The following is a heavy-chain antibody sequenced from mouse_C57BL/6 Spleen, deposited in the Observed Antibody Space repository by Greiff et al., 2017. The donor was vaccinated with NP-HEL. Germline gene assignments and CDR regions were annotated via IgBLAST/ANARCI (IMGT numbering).Heavy chain of an antibody. D-gene: IGHD1-1*01. CDR2: IYPSDSET. V-gene: IGHV1-61*01. J-gene: IGHJ1*03. CDR3: AREDHYYGSSYGYFDV. Sequence: QVQLQQPGAELVRPGSSVKLSCKASGYTFTSYWMAWVKQRPGQGLEWIGNIYPSDSETNYNQKFKDKATLTVDKSSSTAYMQLSSLTSEDSAVYYCAREDHYYGSSYGYFDVWGTGTTVTVSS. CDR1: GYTFTSYW.